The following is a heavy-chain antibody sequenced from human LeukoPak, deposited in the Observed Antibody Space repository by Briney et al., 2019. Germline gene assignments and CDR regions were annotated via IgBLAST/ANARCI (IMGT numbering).Heavy chain of an antibody. J-gene: IGHJ5*02. D-gene: IGHD2-21*01. Sequence: ASVKVSCKTSGYSFTDYYMHWVRQAPGQGLEWMGWINPNSGGTSAAQKFQGRVTMTRDTSITTVYMEVSWLTSDDTAIYYCARADRLRGGPYLIGPWGQGTLVTVSS. CDR3: ARADRLRGGPYLIGP. CDR2: INPNSGGT. V-gene: IGHV1-2*02. CDR1: GYSFTDYY.